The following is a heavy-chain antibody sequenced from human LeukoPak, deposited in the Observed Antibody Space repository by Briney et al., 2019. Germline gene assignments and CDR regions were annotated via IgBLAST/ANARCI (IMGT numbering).Heavy chain of an antibody. D-gene: IGHD3-9*01. V-gene: IGHV5-51*01. J-gene: IGHJ4*02. Sequence: GGSLKISCKGSGYSFTSYWIGWVRQMPGKGLEWMGIIYPGDSDTRYSPSFQGQVTISADKSISTAYLQWSSLKASDTAMYYCARRVYDYDILTGDPLDYWGQGTLVTVSS. CDR2: IYPGDSDT. CDR1: GYSFTSYW. CDR3: ARRVYDYDILTGDPLDY.